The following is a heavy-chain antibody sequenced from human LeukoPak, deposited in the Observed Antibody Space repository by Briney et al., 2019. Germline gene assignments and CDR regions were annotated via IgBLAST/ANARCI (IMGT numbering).Heavy chain of an antibody. CDR1: AFIFSGHW. D-gene: IGHD2-15*01. J-gene: IGHJ4*02. Sequence: GGSLRLSCEGSAFIFSGHWMNWVRQTPGKGLEWVASIKEDGSVRQYVDSVKGRFSISRDNTKGSLFLQLNSLRAEDTAVYYCARVGLHCSGGSCYDYWGQGTLVTVSS. V-gene: IGHV3-7*03. CDR2: IKEDGSVR. CDR3: ARVGLHCSGGSCYDY.